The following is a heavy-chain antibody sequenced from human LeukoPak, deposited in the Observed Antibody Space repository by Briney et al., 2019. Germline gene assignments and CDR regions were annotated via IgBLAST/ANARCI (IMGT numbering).Heavy chain of an antibody. D-gene: IGHD3-16*01. J-gene: IGHJ6*03. Sequence: ASVKVSCKASGYTFTSYDINWVRQATGQGLEWMGWMNPNSGNTGYTQKFQGRVTMTRNTSISTAYMELSSLRSEDTAVYYCARGGAATDYYYYYYMDVWGKGTTVTVSS. CDR1: GYTFTSYD. CDR2: MNPNSGNT. CDR3: ARGGAATDYYYYYYMDV. V-gene: IGHV1-8*01.